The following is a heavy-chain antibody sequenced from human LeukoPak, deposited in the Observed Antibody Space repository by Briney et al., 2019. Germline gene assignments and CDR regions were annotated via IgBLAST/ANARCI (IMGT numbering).Heavy chain of an antibody. CDR1: GFTFSSYG. V-gene: IGHV3-30*18. Sequence: PGRSLRLSCAASGFTFSSYGMHWVRQAPGKGLEWVAVISYDGSNKYYADSVKGRFTISRDNSKNTLYLQMNSLRAEDTAVYYCAKEFRGYSYGYRGEYYFDYWGQGTLVTVSS. CDR3: AKEFRGYSYGYRGEYYFDY. CDR2: ISYDGSNK. D-gene: IGHD5-18*01. J-gene: IGHJ4*02.